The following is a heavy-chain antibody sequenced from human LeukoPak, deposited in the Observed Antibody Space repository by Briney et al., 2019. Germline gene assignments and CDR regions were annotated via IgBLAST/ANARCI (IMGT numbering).Heavy chain of an antibody. CDR1: GYTFTSYG. CDR3: ARDSSHTDYLLYYYGMDV. CDR2: ISAYNGNT. Sequence: ASVKVSCTASGYTFTSYGITWVRQARAQGLEWMGWISAYNGNTNYAQKFQGRVTMTTDTSTSTAYMELRSLRSDDTAVYYCARDSSHTDYLLYYYGMDVWGQGTTVTVSS. V-gene: IGHV1-18*01. J-gene: IGHJ6*02. D-gene: IGHD4-11*01.